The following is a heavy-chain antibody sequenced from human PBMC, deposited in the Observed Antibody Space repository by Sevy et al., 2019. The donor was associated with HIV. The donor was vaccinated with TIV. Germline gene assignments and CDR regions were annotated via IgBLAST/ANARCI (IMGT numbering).Heavy chain of an antibody. J-gene: IGHJ4*02. CDR2: MNPNSGNT. CDR3: ARAYSGSLNYFDY. CDR1: GYTFTSYD. V-gene: IGHV1-8*03. D-gene: IGHD1-26*01. Sequence: ASVKVSCKASGYTFTSYDINWVRQATGQGLEWMGWMNPNSGNTGYAQKFQGRVTITRNTSISTAYMELSSLRSEDTAVDYCARAYSGSLNYFDYWGQGTLVTVSS.